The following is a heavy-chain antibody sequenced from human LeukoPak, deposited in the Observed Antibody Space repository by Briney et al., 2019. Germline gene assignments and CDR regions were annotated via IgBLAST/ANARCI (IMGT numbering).Heavy chain of an antibody. CDR1: GFTFSSYG. Sequence: GGSLRLSCAASGFTFSSYGMHWVRQAPGKGLEWVAFIRDDGSNKYYADSVKGRFTISRDNAKNSLYLQMNSLRAEDTALYYCAKDIYPRGAAAGVFDYWGQGTLVTVSS. J-gene: IGHJ4*02. CDR2: IRDDGSNK. D-gene: IGHD6-13*01. V-gene: IGHV3-30*02. CDR3: AKDIYPRGAAAGVFDY.